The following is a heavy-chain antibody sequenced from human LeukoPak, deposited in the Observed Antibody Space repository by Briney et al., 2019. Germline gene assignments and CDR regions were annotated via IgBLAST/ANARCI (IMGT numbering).Heavy chain of an antibody. V-gene: IGHV5-51*01. J-gene: IGHJ4*02. D-gene: IGHD2-21*02. CDR3: ARHRADCGGDCYPLELDY. CDR2: IYPGDSDP. Sequence: GESLKISCKGPGYSFTSYWIGWVRQLPGKGLEWMRIIYPGDSDPRYSPSFQGQVTISADKSISTAYLQWSSLKAPDTAMYYCARHRADCGGDCYPLELDYWGQGTLVTVSS. CDR1: GYSFTSYW.